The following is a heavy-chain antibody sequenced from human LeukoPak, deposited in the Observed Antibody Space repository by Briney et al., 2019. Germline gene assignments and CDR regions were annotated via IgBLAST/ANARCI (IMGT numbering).Heavy chain of an antibody. Sequence: SETLSLTCTVSGGSISSGGYYWSWIRQHPGKGLEWIGYIYYSGSTYYNPSLKSRVTISVDTSKNQFSLKLSSVTAADTAVYYCARVWGYGSYFDYWGQGTLVTVSS. D-gene: IGHD3-16*01. CDR3: ARVWGYGSYFDY. V-gene: IGHV4-31*03. CDR1: GGSISSGGYY. CDR2: IYYSGST. J-gene: IGHJ4*02.